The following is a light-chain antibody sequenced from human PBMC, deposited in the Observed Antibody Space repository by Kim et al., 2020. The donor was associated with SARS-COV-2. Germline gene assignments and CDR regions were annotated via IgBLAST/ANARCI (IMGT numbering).Light chain of an antibody. V-gene: IGKV1-5*03. CDR1: QSISSW. Sequence: DIQMTQSPSTLSASVGDRVTITCRASQSISSWLAWYQQKPGKAPKLLIYKASGLESGVPSRFSGSGSGTEFTLTISSLQPDDFATYYCQQYKSYPWTFGQGTKVDIK. CDR3: QQYKSYPWT. CDR2: KAS. J-gene: IGKJ1*01.